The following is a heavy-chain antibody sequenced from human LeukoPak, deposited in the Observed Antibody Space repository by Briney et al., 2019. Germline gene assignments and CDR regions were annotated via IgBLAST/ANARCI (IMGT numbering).Heavy chain of an antibody. CDR1: GGTFSSSA. Sequence: ASVKVSCKASGGTFSSSAISWVRRAPGQGLEWMGGVTPILGTTNYAQKFQDRVSITTDESRSTAYMELRSLRYVDTAVYYCARDDASATMGFDSWGQGTLVTVSS. V-gene: IGHV1-69*05. CDR3: ARDDASATMGFDS. J-gene: IGHJ4*02. D-gene: IGHD1-26*01. CDR2: VTPILGTT.